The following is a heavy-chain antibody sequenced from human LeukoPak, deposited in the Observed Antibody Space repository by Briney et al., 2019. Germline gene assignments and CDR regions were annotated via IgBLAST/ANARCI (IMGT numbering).Heavy chain of an antibody. V-gene: IGHV3-74*01. CDR1: GFTFSSYW. Sequence: PGGSLRLSCTASGFTFSSYWMHWVRQAPGKGLVWVSRINSDGSSTSYADSVKGRFTISRDNAKNTLYLQMNSLRAEDTAVYYCAKTKNRGRYYYDSSGYYFDYWGQGTLVTVSS. CDR3: AKTKNRGRYYYDSSGYYFDY. D-gene: IGHD3-22*01. J-gene: IGHJ4*02. CDR2: INSDGSST.